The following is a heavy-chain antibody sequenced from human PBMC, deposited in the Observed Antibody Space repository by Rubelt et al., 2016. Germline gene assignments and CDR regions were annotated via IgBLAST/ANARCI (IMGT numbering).Heavy chain of an antibody. D-gene: IGHD6-6*01. CDR2: IYYTGTT. V-gene: IGHV4-39*07. CDR3: ARARNSIATRPYWLDP. Sequence: QLQLQESGSGLVKPSETLSPTCTVSGGSISNTNYYWGWIRQPPGKGLEWIGNIYYTGTTYYNPSLMSRVTISVDTSKNQCPLELSSVTAADTAVCYCARARNSIATRPYWLDPWGQGTLVTVSS. CDR1: GGSISNTNYY. J-gene: IGHJ5*02.